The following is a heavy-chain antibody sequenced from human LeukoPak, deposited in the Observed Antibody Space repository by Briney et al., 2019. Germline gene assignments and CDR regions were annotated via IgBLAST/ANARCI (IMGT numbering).Heavy chain of an antibody. CDR1: GFTFSSYW. CDR3: ARGYYGFDY. D-gene: IGHD3-10*01. J-gene: IGHJ4*02. V-gene: IGHV3-74*01. CDR2: INSDGSST. Sequence: GGSLRLSCAASGFTFSSYWMHLVRQAPGKGLVWVSRINSDGSSTNYADSVKGRFTSSRDNAKNTLYLQMNSLRAEDTAVYYCARGYYGFDYWGQGTLVTVSS.